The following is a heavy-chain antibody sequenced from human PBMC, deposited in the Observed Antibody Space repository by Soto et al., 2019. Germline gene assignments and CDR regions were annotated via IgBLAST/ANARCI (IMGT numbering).Heavy chain of an antibody. CDR3: ARGPFGYYGSGSLDY. V-gene: IGHV4-59*08. CDR2: IYYSGST. CDR1: GGSISSYY. D-gene: IGHD3-10*01. J-gene: IGHJ4*02. Sequence: PSETLSLTCTVSGGSISSYYWSWIRQPPGKGLEWIGYIYYSGSTYYNPSLKSRVTISVDTPKKQLSLKLSSVTAADTAVYYCARGPFGYYGSGSLDYWGQGTLVTVSS.